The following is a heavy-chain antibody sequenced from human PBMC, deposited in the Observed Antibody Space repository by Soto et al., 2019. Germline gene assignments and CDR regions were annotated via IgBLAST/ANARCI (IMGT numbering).Heavy chain of an antibody. V-gene: IGHV3-73*01. Sequence: PGGSLRLSCAASGFTFSDSTMHWGPQTSGRGLEWLGRIRSKVNNLETVYAASVKGRFTISRDDSKNTAYLQMNSLKTEDTAVYYCTRLITPLDYWGRGTLVTVSS. CDR3: TRLITPLDY. J-gene: IGHJ4*02. CDR2: IRSKVNNLET. CDR1: GFTFSDST. D-gene: IGHD3-16*01.